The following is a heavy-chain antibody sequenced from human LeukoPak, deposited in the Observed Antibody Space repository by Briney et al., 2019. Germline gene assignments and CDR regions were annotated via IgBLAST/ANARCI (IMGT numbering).Heavy chain of an antibody. Sequence: GGALRLSCAASGFTFSSYGMHGVRQAPGKGLEWVAVISYDGSNKYYAVSVKGRFTISRDNSKNTLYLQMNSLRAEDTAVYYCANGGSSWYFLGYWGQGTLVTVSS. CDR2: ISYDGSNK. CDR3: ANGGSSWYFLGY. D-gene: IGHD6-13*01. CDR1: GFTFSSYG. V-gene: IGHV3-30*18. J-gene: IGHJ4*02.